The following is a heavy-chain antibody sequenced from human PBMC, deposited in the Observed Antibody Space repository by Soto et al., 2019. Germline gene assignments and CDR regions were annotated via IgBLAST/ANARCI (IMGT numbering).Heavy chain of an antibody. CDR3: ARLSTIFGLVFYGMDV. CDR1: GYTFTSYD. V-gene: IGHV1-8*01. D-gene: IGHD3-3*01. J-gene: IGHJ6*02. Sequence: QVQLVQSGAEVKKPGASVKVSCKASGYTFTSYDINWVRQATGQGLEWMGWMNPNSGNTGYAQKFQGRVTMTRNTSISTADMELSSLRSEDTAVYYCARLSTIFGLVFYGMDVWGQGTTVTVSS. CDR2: MNPNSGNT.